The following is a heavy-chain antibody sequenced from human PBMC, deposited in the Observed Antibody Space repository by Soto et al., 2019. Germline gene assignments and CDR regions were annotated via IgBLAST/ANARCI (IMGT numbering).Heavy chain of an antibody. CDR3: ARLGRTTLRYYYMDV. D-gene: IGHD1-1*01. CDR2: IYYSGTT. V-gene: IGHV4-39*01. Sequence: SEALSTTCTVSGVSISSSSYYWGWIRQPPGKGLQWIGSIYYSGTTYYNPSLKSRVTIFVDTSKNQFSLKLSSVTAADTAVYYCARLGRTTLRYYYMDVWGKGTTVTVSS. J-gene: IGHJ6*03. CDR1: GVSISSSSYY.